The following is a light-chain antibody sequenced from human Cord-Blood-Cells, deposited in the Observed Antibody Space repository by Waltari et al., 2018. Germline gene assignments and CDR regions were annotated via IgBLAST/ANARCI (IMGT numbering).Light chain of an antibody. V-gene: IGKV4-1*01. J-gene: IGKJ3*01. CDR1: QSVLYSSNNKNY. CDR3: QQDYSTPFT. Sequence: DIVMTQSPDSLAVSLGERATINCKSSQSVLYSSNNKNYLAWYQQKPGQPTKLLIYWTSTRESGVPDRFSGSGSGTDFTLTIISLQAEDGAVYYCQQDYSTPFTFGPGTKVDIK. CDR2: WTS.